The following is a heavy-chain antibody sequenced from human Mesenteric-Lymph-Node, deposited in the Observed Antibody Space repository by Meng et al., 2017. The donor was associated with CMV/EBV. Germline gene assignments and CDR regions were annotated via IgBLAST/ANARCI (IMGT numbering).Heavy chain of an antibody. Sequence: GESLKISCAASGFTFDDYTMHWVRQAPAKGLEWVSLISWDGGSTYYADSVKGRFTISRDNSKNSLYLQMNSLRTEDTALYYCAKDISRQYSSSWYPGYWGQGTLVTVSS. D-gene: IGHD6-13*01. J-gene: IGHJ4*02. V-gene: IGHV3-43*01. CDR2: ISWDGGST. CDR1: GFTFDDYT. CDR3: AKDISRQYSSSWYPGY.